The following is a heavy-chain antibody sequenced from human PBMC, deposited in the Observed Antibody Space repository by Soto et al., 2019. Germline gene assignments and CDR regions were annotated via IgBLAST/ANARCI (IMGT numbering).Heavy chain of an antibody. CDR3: ARGGVVLLWFGESPEPFDY. CDR2: MNPNSGNT. J-gene: IGHJ4*02. V-gene: IGHV1-8*01. Sequence: VASVKVSCKASGYTFTSYDINWVRQATGQGLEWMGWMNPNSGNTGYAQKFQGRVTMTRNTSISTAYMELSSLRSEDTAVYYCARGGVVLLWFGESPEPFDYWGQGTLVTVS. CDR1: GYTFTSYD. D-gene: IGHD3-10*01.